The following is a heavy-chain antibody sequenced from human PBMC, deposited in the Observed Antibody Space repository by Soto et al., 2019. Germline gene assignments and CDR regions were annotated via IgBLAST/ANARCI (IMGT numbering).Heavy chain of an antibody. Sequence: QITLEESGPTLVKPTQTLTLTCSFSGFPRGDFGEGVGWVRQPPGEDLEWLALIYWNDDEPYNPSLESRLTIPKDTPKNQVVLTMTNMDPLDTATYHCAHERGCRCSRGTWGQATLLTVSS. D-gene: IGHD2-8*01. CDR2: IYWNDDE. CDR1: GFPRGDFGEG. J-gene: IGHJ5*02. V-gene: IGHV2-5*01. CDR3: AHERGCRCSRGT.